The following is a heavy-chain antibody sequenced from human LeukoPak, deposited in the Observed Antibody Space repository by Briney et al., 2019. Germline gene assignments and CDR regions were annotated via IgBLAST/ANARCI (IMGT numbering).Heavy chain of an antibody. CDR1: GFTFSSYA. Sequence: GGSLRLSCAASGFTFSSYAMSWVRQAPGKGLEWVSAISGDGGSAYYSDSVKGRFTISRDNSKNTLYLQMHSLRAEDTAVYYCARSYYYGIYYFDYWGQGTLVTVSS. CDR2: ISGDGGSA. D-gene: IGHD3-10*01. V-gene: IGHV3-23*01. CDR3: ARSYYYGIYYFDY. J-gene: IGHJ4*02.